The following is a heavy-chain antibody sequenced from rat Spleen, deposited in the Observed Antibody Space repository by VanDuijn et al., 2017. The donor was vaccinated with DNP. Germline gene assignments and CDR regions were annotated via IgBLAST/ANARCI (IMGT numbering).Heavy chain of an antibody. J-gene: IGHJ2*01. CDR2: IIYDGSRT. Sequence: EVQLVESGGGLVQPGRSLKLSCAASGFTFSDYNMAWVRQAPKKGLEWVATIIYDGSRTFYRDSVQGRFTISRDNAKSTLYLQMDSLRSEDTATYYCASAYSSFLYDFFDYWGQGVMVTVSS. CDR3: ASAYSSFLYDFFDY. V-gene: IGHV5S10*01. D-gene: IGHD1-2*01. CDR1: GFTFSDYN.